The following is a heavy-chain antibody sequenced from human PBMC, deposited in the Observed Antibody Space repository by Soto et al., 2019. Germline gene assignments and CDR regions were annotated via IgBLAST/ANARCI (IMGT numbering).Heavy chain of an antibody. Sequence: QVQLVQSGAEVKKPGASVKVSCKASGYTFTSYGISWVRQAPGQGLEWMGWISAYNGNTNYAQKLRGRVTMTTDTSRSTAYMELRSLRSDDTAVYDCARGLSISYVVYYYYYGMDVWGPGTTVTVSS. J-gene: IGHJ6*02. CDR3: ARGLSISYVVYYYYYGMDV. D-gene: IGHD6-6*01. V-gene: IGHV1-18*04. CDR1: GYTFTSYG. CDR2: ISAYNGNT.